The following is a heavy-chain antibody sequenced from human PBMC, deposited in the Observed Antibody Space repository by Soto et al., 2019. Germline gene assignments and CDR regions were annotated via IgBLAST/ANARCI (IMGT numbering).Heavy chain of an antibody. Sequence: QVQLVQSGAEVKKPGSSVKVSCKASGGTFSSYAISWLRQAPGQGLEWMGGIIPIFGTANYAQKFQGRVTITADESTSTAYMELSSLRSEDTAVYYCARSYDSSGYYYVGYYYGMDVWGQGTTVTVSS. V-gene: IGHV1-69*01. CDR3: ARSYDSSGYYYVGYYYGMDV. CDR1: GGTFSSYA. D-gene: IGHD3-22*01. CDR2: IIPIFGTA. J-gene: IGHJ6*02.